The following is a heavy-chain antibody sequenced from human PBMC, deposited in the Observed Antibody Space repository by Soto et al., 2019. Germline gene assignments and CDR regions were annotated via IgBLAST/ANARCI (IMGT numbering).Heavy chain of an antibody. Sequence: KTSETLSLTCTVSNDSIRSGTYYWAWIRQPPGRGLEWIGSLSYLGTTDYNPSLKSRVTISKDASKNQFSLKLTSMTAADTAVYYCATGRSDSGWYEEHFWGQGXLVTVYS. V-gene: IGHV4-39*01. CDR3: ATGRSDSGWYEEHF. D-gene: IGHD6-19*01. CDR1: NDSIRSGTYY. CDR2: LSYLGTT. J-gene: IGHJ4*02.